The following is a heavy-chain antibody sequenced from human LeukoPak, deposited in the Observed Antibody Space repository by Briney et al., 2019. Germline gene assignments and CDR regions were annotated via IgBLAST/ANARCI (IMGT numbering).Heavy chain of an antibody. CDR2: VDHTGST. Sequence: SETLSLTCSVSDDSITMYYWTWIRQPPGKGLEWIGYVDHTGSTNFNPSLNGRVSISRDTTKNLFSLRLRSVTAADTAVYYCARENCSGGTCYTVGGDWFDPWGQGTLVTVSS. J-gene: IGHJ5*02. D-gene: IGHD2-15*01. V-gene: IGHV4-4*08. CDR1: DDSITMYY. CDR3: ARENCSGGTCYTVGGDWFDP.